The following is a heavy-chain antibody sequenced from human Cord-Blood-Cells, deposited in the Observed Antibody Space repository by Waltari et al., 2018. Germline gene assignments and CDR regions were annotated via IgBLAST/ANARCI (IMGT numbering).Heavy chain of an antibody. CDR3: ARGSASDMDV. Sequence: QLQLQESGPGLVKPSETLSLPCTVSGGSISSSSYYWGWIRQPPGKGLEWIGSIYYSGSTYYNPSLKSRVTISVDTSKNQFSLKLSSVTAADTAEYYCARGSASDMDVWGKGTTVTVSS. CDR1: GGSISSSSYY. V-gene: IGHV4-39*01. J-gene: IGHJ6*03. CDR2: IYYSGST.